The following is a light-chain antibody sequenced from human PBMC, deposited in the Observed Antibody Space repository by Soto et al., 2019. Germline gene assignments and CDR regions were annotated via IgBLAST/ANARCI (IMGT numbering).Light chain of an antibody. J-gene: IGLJ1*01. CDR1: SSDVGGYNY. CDR2: EVT. Sequence: LTQPPSASGSPGQSVTISFSGTSSDVGGYNYVSWYQQHPGKAPKLMIYEVTKRPSVVPDRFSGYKSANTASLTVSGLRAEDEADYYCSSYAGSTDYVFGTGTKVTVL. CDR3: SSYAGSTDYV. V-gene: IGLV2-8*01.